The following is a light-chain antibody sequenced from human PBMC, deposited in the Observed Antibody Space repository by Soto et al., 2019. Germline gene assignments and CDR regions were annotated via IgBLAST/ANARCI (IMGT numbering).Light chain of an antibody. CDR2: EVN. Sequence: QSALTHPPSASGSPGQSVAISCTGTSSDVGGYNCVSVYQQHPGKAPKLMIYEVNKRPSGVPDRFSGSKSGNTASLTVSGLQAEDEADYYCSSYAGSSNVFGTGTKVTVL. V-gene: IGLV2-8*01. CDR3: SSYAGSSNV. J-gene: IGLJ1*01. CDR1: SSDVGGYNC.